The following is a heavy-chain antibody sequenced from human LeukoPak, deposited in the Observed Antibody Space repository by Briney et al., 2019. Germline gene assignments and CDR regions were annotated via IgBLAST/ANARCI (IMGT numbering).Heavy chain of an antibody. Sequence: GGSLRLSCAASGFSFRSYWMSWVRQAPGKGLEWVANIKEDGSEEYYVDSVKGRFTISRDNAKNSLYVQMNSLRAEDTAVYYCARAPLGTTVAPEGDWYFDLWGRGSLVTASS. V-gene: IGHV3-7*01. CDR2: IKEDGSEE. D-gene: IGHD4-23*01. J-gene: IGHJ2*01. CDR1: GFSFRSYW. CDR3: ARAPLGTTVAPEGDWYFDL.